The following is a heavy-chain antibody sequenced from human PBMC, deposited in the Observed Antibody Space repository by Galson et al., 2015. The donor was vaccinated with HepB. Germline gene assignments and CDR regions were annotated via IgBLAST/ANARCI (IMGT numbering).Heavy chain of an antibody. J-gene: IGHJ4*02. CDR2: IYSGGRS. CDR1: GDSVSSGGYS. Sequence: TLSLTCAVSGDSVSSGGYSWTWIRQPPGKGLEWLGYIYSGGRSYYNPSLKSRVTISIDMSQNHFSLELGPVTAADTAVYYCAGTSRSLGSTAGTLSWGQGTLVTVSS. D-gene: IGHD1-14*01. CDR3: AGTSRSLGSTAGTLS. V-gene: IGHV4-30-2*01.